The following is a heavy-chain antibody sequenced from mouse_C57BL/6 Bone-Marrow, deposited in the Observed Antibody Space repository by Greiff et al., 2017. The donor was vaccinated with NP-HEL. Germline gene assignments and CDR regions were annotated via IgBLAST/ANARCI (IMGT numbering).Heavy chain of an antibody. D-gene: IGHD1-1*01. CDR1: GYTFTDYY. CDR3: ARPGSSPIRMDY. V-gene: IGHV1-19*01. Sequence: VQLQQSGPVLVKPGASVKMSCKASGYTFTDYYMNWVKQSHGKSLEWIGVINPYNGGTSYNQKFKGKATLTVDKSSSTAYMELNSLTSEDSAVYYCARPGSSPIRMDYWGQGTSVTVSS. J-gene: IGHJ4*01. CDR2: INPYNGGT.